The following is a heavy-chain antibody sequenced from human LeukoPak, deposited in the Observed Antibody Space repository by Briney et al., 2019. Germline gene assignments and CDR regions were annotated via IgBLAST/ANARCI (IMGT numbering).Heavy chain of an antibody. Sequence: GGSLRLSCAASGFTFSSYGMHWVRQAPGKGLEWVAVIWYVGSNKYYADSVKGRFTISRDNSKNTLYLQMNSLRAEDTAVYYCAKDFDWEDYWGQGTLVTVSS. J-gene: IGHJ4*02. D-gene: IGHD3-9*01. CDR3: AKDFDWEDY. CDR1: GFTFSSYG. CDR2: IWYVGSNK. V-gene: IGHV3-33*06.